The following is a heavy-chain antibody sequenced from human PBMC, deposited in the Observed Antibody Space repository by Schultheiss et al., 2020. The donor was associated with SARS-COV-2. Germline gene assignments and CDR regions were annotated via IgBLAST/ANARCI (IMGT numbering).Heavy chain of an antibody. D-gene: IGHD3-22*01. Sequence: SETLSLTCTVSGGSISSYYWSWIRQPPGKGLEWIGEINHSGSTNYNPSLKSRVTISVDTSKNQFSLKLSSVTAADTAVYYCARDKRNYYDSSGYYGDWGQGTLVTVSS. J-gene: IGHJ4*02. CDR1: GGSISSYY. CDR3: ARDKRNYYDSSGYYGD. V-gene: IGHV4-34*01. CDR2: INHSGST.